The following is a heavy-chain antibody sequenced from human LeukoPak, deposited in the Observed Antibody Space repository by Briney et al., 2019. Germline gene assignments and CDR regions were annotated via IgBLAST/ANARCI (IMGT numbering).Heavy chain of an antibody. Sequence: PSETLSLTCTVSGGSISSYYWSWIRQPPGKGLEWIGYIHYSGSTHYNPSLKSRVTISVDTSKNQFSLKLSSVTAADTAVYYCARDFTLDVWGKGTTVTVSS. V-gene: IGHV4-59*01. CDR1: GGSISSYY. J-gene: IGHJ6*04. CDR2: IHYSGST. D-gene: IGHD2/OR15-2a*01. CDR3: ARDFTLDV.